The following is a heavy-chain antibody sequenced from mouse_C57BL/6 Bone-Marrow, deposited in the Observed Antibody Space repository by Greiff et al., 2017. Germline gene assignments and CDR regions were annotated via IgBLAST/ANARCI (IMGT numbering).Heavy chain of an antibody. CDR2: IRDGGSST. CDR1: GFPFSSYA. J-gene: IGHJ2*01. D-gene: IGHD1-1*01. V-gene: IGHV5-4*01. CDR3: ARDYGSSYGYCDY. Sequence: EVNVVESGGGLVQPGGSLKLSCAASGFPFSSYAMSWVRQTPEQRLGWVATIRDGGSSTYYPDNVKGRFTISRDNAKNNLYLQMSHLTSEDTAMYYCARDYGSSYGYCDYWGQGTTLTVSS.